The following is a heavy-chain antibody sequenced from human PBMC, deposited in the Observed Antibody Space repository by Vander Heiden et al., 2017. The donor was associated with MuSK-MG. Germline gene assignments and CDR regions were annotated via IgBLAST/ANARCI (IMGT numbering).Heavy chain of an antibody. CDR1: GDSISSRTSS. V-gene: IGHV4-39*07. D-gene: IGHD2-2*01. Sequence: QLQLQESGPGLVKPSETLSLTCNVSGDSISSRTSSWAWIRQPPGQGLECIGDNHQSGRTHYNPSIKSRVSMSVDTSKIQLSLKVTSVTAADTAVYDGARDSQAMEVVPAAYIDDGGKGTMVTVSS. CDR3: ARDSQAMEVVPAAYIDD. CDR2: NHQSGRT. J-gene: IGHJ4*02.